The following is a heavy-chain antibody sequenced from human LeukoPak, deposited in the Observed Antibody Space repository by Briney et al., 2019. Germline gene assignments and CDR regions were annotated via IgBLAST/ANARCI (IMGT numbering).Heavy chain of an antibody. J-gene: IGHJ6*03. Sequence: PSETLSLTCTVSGGSISSYYWSWIRQPPGKGLEWIGYIYYSGSTNYNPSLKSRVTISVDTSKNQFSLKLSSVTAADTAVYYCARETGTTLEYYYYYMDVWGKGTTVTVSS. CDR2: IYYSGST. D-gene: IGHD1-1*01. CDR3: ARETGTTLEYYYYYMDV. V-gene: IGHV4-59*12. CDR1: GGSISSYY.